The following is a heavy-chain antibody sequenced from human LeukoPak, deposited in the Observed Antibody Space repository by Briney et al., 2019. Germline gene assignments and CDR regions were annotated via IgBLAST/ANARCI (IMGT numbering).Heavy chain of an antibody. J-gene: IGHJ4*02. CDR3: ARSLTTLTYEGY. Sequence: GGSLRLSCAASGFTLSSYMMNWVRQAPGKGLEWVSSINSGGTYTYYTESVKGRFTVSRDNAKNSLFLQMNSLRAEDTAIYYCARSLTTLTYEGYWGQGTLVTVSS. V-gene: IGHV3-21*01. CDR1: GFTLSSYM. CDR2: INSGGTYT. D-gene: IGHD1-1*01.